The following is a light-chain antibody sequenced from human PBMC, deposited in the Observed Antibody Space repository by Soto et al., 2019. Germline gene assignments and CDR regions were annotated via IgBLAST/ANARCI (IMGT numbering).Light chain of an antibody. J-gene: IGKJ3*01. V-gene: IGKV3-20*01. CDR1: QSVSSSY. Sequence: EIVLTQSPVTKSHSSEPTPTLCCXXSQSVSSSYLAWYQQKPGQAPRLLIYGASSRATGIPDRFSGSGSGTDFTLTISRLEPEDFAVYYCQQYGSSPRTFGPGTKVDIK. CDR3: QQYGSSPRT. CDR2: GAS.